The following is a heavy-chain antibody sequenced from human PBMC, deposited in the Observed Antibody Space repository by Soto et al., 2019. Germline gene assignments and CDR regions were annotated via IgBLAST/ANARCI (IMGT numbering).Heavy chain of an antibody. CDR1: GFSLSTSGVG. D-gene: IGHD6-6*01. CDR3: ARGLAARPVFAFEI. CDR2: IYWSGDE. Sequence: QGTLKESGPTLVKPTQTLTLTCSFSGFSLSTSGVGVGWIRQPQGKALEWLAHIYWSGDEHYRPSLKTRLSIAKDTSKNQVVLVMTNMSPVDKATYYCARGLAARPVFAFEIWCQGTMVTVSS. V-gene: IGHV2-5*01. J-gene: IGHJ3*02.